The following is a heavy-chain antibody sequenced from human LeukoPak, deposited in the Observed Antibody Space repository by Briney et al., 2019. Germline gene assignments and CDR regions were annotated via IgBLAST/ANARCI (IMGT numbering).Heavy chain of an antibody. J-gene: IGHJ6*03. D-gene: IGHD6-6*01. Sequence: PGGSLRLSCAASGFTFSSYSMNWVRQAPGKGLEWVSSISSSSSYIYYADSVKGRFTISRDNAKNSLYLQMNSLRAEDTAVYYCARLAQVFLMGVEQLSYYMDVWGKGTTVTVSS. CDR1: GFTFSSYS. CDR3: ARLAQVFLMGVEQLSYYMDV. CDR2: ISSSSSYI. V-gene: IGHV3-21*01.